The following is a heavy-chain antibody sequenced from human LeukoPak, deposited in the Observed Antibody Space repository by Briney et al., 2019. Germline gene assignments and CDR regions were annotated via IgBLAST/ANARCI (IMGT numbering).Heavy chain of an antibody. Sequence: SETLSLTCAVYGGSFSGYYWSWIRQPPGKGLEWIGEINHSGSTNYNPSLKSRVTISVDTSKNQFSLKLSSVTAADTAVYYCARDSSGYPDSWGQGTLVTVSS. D-gene: IGHD3-22*01. CDR1: GGSFSGYY. CDR2: INHSGST. J-gene: IGHJ5*01. V-gene: IGHV4-34*01. CDR3: ARDSSGYPDS.